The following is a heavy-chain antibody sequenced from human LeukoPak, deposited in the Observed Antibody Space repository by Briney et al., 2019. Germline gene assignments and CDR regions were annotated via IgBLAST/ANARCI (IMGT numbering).Heavy chain of an antibody. J-gene: IGHJ5*02. CDR3: ARGSSTYYGKWFDP. Sequence: PSETLSLTCTVSGGSISGYYWSWIRQPPGKGLEWIGYIYYSGSTNYNPSLKSRVTISVDTSKNQFSLKLSSVTAADTAVYFCARGSSTYYGKWFDPWGRGILVTVSS. D-gene: IGHD1-26*01. V-gene: IGHV4-59*01. CDR1: GGSISGYY. CDR2: IYYSGST.